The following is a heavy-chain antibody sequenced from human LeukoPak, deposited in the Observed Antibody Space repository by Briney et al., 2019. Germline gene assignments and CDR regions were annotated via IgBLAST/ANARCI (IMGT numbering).Heavy chain of an antibody. CDR2: ISYDGSNK. CDR1: GFTFNNYE. Sequence: PGGSLRLSCAASGFTFNNYEMTWVRQAPGKGLEWVAVISYDGSNKYYADSVKGRFTISRDNSKNTLYLQMNSLRAEDTAVYYCAKDWSGGVFDYWGQGTLVTVSS. J-gene: IGHJ4*02. CDR3: AKDWSGGVFDY. D-gene: IGHD3-16*01. V-gene: IGHV3-30*18.